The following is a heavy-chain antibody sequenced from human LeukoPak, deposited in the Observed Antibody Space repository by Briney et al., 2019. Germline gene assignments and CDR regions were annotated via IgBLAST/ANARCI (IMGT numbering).Heavy chain of an antibody. D-gene: IGHD6-13*01. J-gene: IGHJ4*02. CDR2: IYDSGST. Sequence: SETLSLTCTVFGASINSYYWSWIRQPPGKGLEWIGCIYDSGSTDYNPSLKSRVTISVDTSKNQFSLKLTSVTAADTAMYYCARTSSSWLWGQGTLVTVSS. CDR1: GASINSYY. CDR3: ARTSSSWL. V-gene: IGHV4-59*01.